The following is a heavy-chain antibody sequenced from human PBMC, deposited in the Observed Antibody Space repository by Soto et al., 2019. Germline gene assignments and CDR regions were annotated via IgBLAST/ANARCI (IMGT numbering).Heavy chain of an antibody. CDR3: AKDGVGVVGALAFDI. D-gene: IGHD2-2*01. CDR1: GFTFSSYG. V-gene: IGHV3-30*18. J-gene: IGHJ3*02. CDR2: ISYDGSNK. Sequence: QVQLVESGGGVVQPGRSLRLSCAASGFTFSSYGMHWVRQAPGKGLEWVAVISYDGSNKYYADSVKGRFTISRDNSKNTLYLQMNSLRAEDTAVYYCAKDGVGVVGALAFDIWGQGTMVTVSS.